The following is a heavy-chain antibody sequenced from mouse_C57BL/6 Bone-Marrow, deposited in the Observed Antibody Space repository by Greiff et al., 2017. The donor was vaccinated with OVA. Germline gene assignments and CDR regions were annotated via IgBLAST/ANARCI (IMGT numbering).Heavy chain of an antibody. CDR2: IDPSDSYT. CDR3: ARWPIYYGNYSGY. J-gene: IGHJ2*01. D-gene: IGHD2-1*01. CDR1: GYTFTSYW. Sequence: VKLQQPGAELVRPGTSVKLSCKASGYTFTSYWMHWVKQRPGQGLEWIGVIDPSDSYTNYNQKFKGKATLTVDTSSSTAYMQLSSLTSEDSAVYYCARWPIYYGNYSGYWGQGTTLTVSS. V-gene: IGHV1-59*01.